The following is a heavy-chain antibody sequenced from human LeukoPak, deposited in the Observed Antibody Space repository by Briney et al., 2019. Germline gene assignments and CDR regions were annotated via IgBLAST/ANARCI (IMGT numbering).Heavy chain of an antibody. D-gene: IGHD7-27*01. J-gene: IGHJ5*02. CDR3: ARESWGPVGP. V-gene: IGHV3-66*02. Sequence: GGSLRLSCAASGFTFSSYEVNWVRQAPGKGLEWVSLTYTDTSAYYADSVKGRFTISRDNSKNTLNLQMNSLRVEDTAVYCCARESWGPVGPWGQGTLVTVSS. CDR1: GFTFSSYE. CDR2: TYTDTSA.